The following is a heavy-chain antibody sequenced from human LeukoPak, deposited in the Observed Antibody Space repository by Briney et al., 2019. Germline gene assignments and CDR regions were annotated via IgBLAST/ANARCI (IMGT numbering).Heavy chain of an antibody. CDR2: IYYSGST. Sequence: SQTLSLTCTVSGGSISSSSYYWGWIRQPPGKGLEWIGSIYYSGSTYYNPSLKSRVTISVDTSKNQFSLKLSSVTAADTAVYYCARLIVATHDYWGQGTLVTVSS. V-gene: IGHV4-39*01. CDR3: ARLIVATHDY. D-gene: IGHD5-12*01. CDR1: GGSISSSSYY. J-gene: IGHJ4*02.